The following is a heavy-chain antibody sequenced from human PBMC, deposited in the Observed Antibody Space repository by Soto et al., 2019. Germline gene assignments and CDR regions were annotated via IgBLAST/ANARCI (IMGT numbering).Heavy chain of an antibody. CDR3: ASPQWLPTYYYYGMDV. J-gene: IGHJ6*02. V-gene: IGHV3-21*01. CDR2: ISSSSSYI. Sequence: GSLRLACAASVFTFSSYSMNWVRQAPGKGLEWVSSISSSSSYIYYADSVKGRFTISRDNAKNSLYLQMNSLRAEDTAVYYCASPQWLPTYYYYGMDVWGQGTTVTVSS. D-gene: IGHD6-19*01. CDR1: VFTFSSYS.